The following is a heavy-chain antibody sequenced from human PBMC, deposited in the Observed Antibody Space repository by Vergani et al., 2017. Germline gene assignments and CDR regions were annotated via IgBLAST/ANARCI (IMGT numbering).Heavy chain of an antibody. CDR1: GAPISYWC. CDR2: LCPSGST. CDR3: ARHLAYCGCDCYPYYCGMDV. J-gene: IGHJ6*02. Sequence: QVQLQESGPGLVKTSETLSLTCSASGAPISYWCCGCLRQPAGRGLVWVGGLCPSGSTNYKPSSRSRLPMSIDTSMNQFSLKLSSVTAADTAVYYCARHLAYCGCDCYPYYCGMDVWSQGTTVTVSS. D-gene: IGHD2-21*02. V-gene: IGHV4-4*07.